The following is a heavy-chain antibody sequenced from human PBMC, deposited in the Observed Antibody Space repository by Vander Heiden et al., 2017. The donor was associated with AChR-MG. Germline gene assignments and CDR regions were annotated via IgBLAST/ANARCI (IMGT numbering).Heavy chain of an antibody. CDR2: IWNDGSNT. Sequence: QVQLVESGGGVVEPGRSLRLPCDASGFIFSSFGIPWVRQAPGKWLEWVAVIWNDGSNTYYTDSVKGRFTISRDNSKNTLYMQMNSLRPEDTAVYYCGTDRYGGNSQVGYWGQGTLVTVSS. CDR1: GFIFSSFG. D-gene: IGHD4-17*01. J-gene: IGHJ4*02. CDR3: GTDRYGGNSQVGY. V-gene: IGHV3-33*01.